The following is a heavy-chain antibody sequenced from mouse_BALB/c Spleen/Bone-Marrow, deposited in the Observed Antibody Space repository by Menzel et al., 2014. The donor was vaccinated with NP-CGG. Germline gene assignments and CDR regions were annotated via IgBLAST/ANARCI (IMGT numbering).Heavy chain of an antibody. CDR3: TRSNGSWFAY. V-gene: IGHV1S81*02. CDR1: GYTFTSYY. CDR2: INPSNGGT. D-gene: IGHD1-1*02. Sequence: QVQLQQPGAELVKPGASVKLSCKASGYTFTSYYMYWVKQRPGQGLEWIGEINPSNGGTNSNEKFKNKATLTVDKSSSTAYMQLSSLIFEDSAVYYCTRSNGSWFAYWGQGTLVTVSA. J-gene: IGHJ3*01.